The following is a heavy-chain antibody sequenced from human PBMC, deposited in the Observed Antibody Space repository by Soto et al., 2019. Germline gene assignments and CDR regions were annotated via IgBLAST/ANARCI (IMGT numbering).Heavy chain of an antibody. CDR3: ARIRGYSSSWPGNWFDP. CDR2: ISAYDGNT. Sequence: QVQLVQSGAEVKKPGASVKVSCKASGYTFTSYGISWVRQAPGQGLEWMGWISAYDGNTNYAQKLQGRVTMTTDTTTSTAYMELRSLRSDDTAVYYCARIRGYSSSWPGNWFDPWGQGTLVTVSS. CDR1: GYTFTSYG. D-gene: IGHD6-13*01. V-gene: IGHV1-18*01. J-gene: IGHJ5*02.